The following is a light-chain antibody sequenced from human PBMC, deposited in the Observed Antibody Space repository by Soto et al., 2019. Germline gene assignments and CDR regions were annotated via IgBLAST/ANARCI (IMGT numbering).Light chain of an antibody. CDR2: GAS. CDR1: QSVSSTS. CDR3: HQYGNYAIT. V-gene: IGKV3-20*01. J-gene: IGKJ5*01. Sequence: EIVLTQSPGTLSLSPGERATLSCRASQSVSSTSLAWYQQKPGQAPRLLIYGASSRAKGIPDRFSGSGSGTDFTLTISRLEPEDFAVSYCHQYGNYAITFGQGTRLEIK.